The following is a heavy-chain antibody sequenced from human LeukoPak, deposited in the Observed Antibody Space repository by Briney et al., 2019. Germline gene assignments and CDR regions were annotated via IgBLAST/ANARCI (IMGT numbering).Heavy chain of an antibody. D-gene: IGHD2-15*01. CDR1: GYTFTSYS. Sequence: ASLKLSCKASGYTFTSYSISWVRQAPGQGLEWMGWISPYNGNIKYAQKFQGRVTMTTDTVTSTAYMELRSLTSDDTAVYYCARALYCSDGTCHLDNWGQGTLVTVSS. V-gene: IGHV1-18*04. J-gene: IGHJ4*02. CDR3: ARALYCSDGTCHLDN. CDR2: ISPYNGNI.